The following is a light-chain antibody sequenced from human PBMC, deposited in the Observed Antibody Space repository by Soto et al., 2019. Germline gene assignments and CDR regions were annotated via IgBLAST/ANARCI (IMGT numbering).Light chain of an antibody. CDR1: QSVSND. J-gene: IGKJ2*01. V-gene: IGKV3-15*01. CDR3: QQYNNWPPYT. CDR2: GAS. Sequence: IVMTQSPATLSVSPGDRVTLSCRASQSVSNDLAWYQQRPGQAPRLLIYGASTRATGIPARFSGTGSGTEFTLTISSLQSEDFAIYYCQQYNNWPPYTFGQGTKLEIK.